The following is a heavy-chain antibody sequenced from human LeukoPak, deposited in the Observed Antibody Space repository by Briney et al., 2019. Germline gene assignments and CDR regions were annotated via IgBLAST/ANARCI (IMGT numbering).Heavy chain of an antibody. J-gene: IGHJ4*02. D-gene: IGHD6-13*01. Sequence: SETLSLTCTVSGGSIGSTRYYWGWIRQPPGKGLEWIGSIYYSGSTYYNPSLKSRVTMSVDTSKNQFSLKLNSVTAADTAVYYCASPPRYSTSGLDYWGQGTLVTVSS. CDR3: ASPPRYSTSGLDY. CDR2: IYYSGST. V-gene: IGHV4-39*07. CDR1: GGSIGSTRYY.